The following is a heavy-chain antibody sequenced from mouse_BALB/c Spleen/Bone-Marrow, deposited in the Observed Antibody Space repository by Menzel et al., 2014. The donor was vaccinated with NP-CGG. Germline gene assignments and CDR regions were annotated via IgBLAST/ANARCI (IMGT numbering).Heavy chain of an antibody. CDR1: GFTFSSYT. Sequence: EVLLVESGGGLVKPGGSLKLSCAASGFTFSSYTMSWVRQTPEKRLEWVATISSGGSYTYYPDSVKGRFTISRDNAKNTLYLQMSSLKSEDTAMYYCTRDPFYYGSSYAMDYRAQGTSVTVSS. J-gene: IGHJ4*01. CDR2: ISSGGSYT. V-gene: IGHV5-6-4*01. D-gene: IGHD1-1*01. CDR3: TRDPFYYGSSYAMDY.